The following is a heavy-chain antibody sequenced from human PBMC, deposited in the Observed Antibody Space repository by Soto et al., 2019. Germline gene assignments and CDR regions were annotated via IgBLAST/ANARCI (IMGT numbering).Heavy chain of an antibody. J-gene: IGHJ6*03. CDR2: ISSSSSYI. CDR3: ARDPQVRYCSSTSCHYYYYMDV. Sequence: PGGSLRLSCASSGITFSSYSMNWVRQAPGKGLEWVSSISSSSSYIYYADSVKGRFTISRDNAKNSLYLQMNSLRAEDTAVYYCARDPQVRYCSSTSCHYYYYMDVWGKGTTVTVSS. D-gene: IGHD2-2*01. CDR1: GITFSSYS. V-gene: IGHV3-21*01.